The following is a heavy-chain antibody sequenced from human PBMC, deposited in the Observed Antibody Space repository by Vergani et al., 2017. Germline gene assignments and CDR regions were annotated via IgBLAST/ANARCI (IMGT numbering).Heavy chain of an antibody. D-gene: IGHD2-21*02. J-gene: IGHJ6*02. V-gene: IGHV3-15*07. CDR2: IKSTFDRGTT. CDR3: TTDPRYWGDGSCDWVRDHHYYGMDV. CDR1: GFSFRNAW. Sequence: EVQLLESGGGLVQPGGSLRLSCAASGFSFRNAWMNWVRRTPGKGLEWVGRIKSTFDRGTTDYAAAVKGRFTISRDDSKNTLFLQMNGLKTEDIGVYYCTTDPRYWGDGSCDWVRDHHYYGMDVWGQGTTVTVSS.